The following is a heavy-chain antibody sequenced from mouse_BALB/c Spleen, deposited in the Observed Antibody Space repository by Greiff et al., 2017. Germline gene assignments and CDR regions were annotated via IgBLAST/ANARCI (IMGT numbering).Heavy chain of an antibody. Sequence: VKLQESGPGLVAPSQSLSITCTVSGFSLTGYGVNWVRQPPGKGLEWLGMIWGDGSTDYNSALKSRLSISKDNAKSQVFLKMNSLQTDDTARNYCARDDGYYLAWFAYWGQGTLVTVSA. V-gene: IGHV2-6-7*01. CDR3: ARDDGYYLAWFAY. CDR2: IWGDGST. CDR1: GFSLTGYG. D-gene: IGHD2-3*01. J-gene: IGHJ3*01.